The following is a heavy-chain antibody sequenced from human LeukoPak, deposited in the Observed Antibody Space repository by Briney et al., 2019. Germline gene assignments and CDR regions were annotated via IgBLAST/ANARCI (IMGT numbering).Heavy chain of an antibody. CDR3: AKDLYYYDSSGYFDY. J-gene: IGHJ4*02. Sequence: PGGPLRLSCAASGFTFSSYAMSWVRQAPGKGLEWVSAISGSGGSTYYADSVKGRFTISRDNSKNTLYLQMNSLRAEDTAVYYCAKDLYYYDSSGYFDYWGQGTLVTVSS. CDR1: GFTFSSYA. V-gene: IGHV3-23*01. CDR2: ISGSGGST. D-gene: IGHD3-22*01.